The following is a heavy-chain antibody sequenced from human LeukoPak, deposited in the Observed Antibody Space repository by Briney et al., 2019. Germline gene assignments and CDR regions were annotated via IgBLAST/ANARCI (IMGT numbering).Heavy chain of an antibody. Sequence: GGSLRLSCAASGLNFNYYAMHWVRQAPGKGLEWVAVISYGGDEKYYADSVQGRFSISRDNSNNTLDLEMTSLRSEDTALYYCASSRIEVAGTGDYWGQGTLVIVSS. CDR1: GLNFNYYA. CDR2: ISYGGDEK. CDR3: ASSRIEVAGTGDY. V-gene: IGHV3-30*04. D-gene: IGHD6-19*01. J-gene: IGHJ4*02.